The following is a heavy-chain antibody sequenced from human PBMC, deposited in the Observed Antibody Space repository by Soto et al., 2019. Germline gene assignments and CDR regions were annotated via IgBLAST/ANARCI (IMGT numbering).Heavy chain of an antibody. D-gene: IGHD3-22*01. V-gene: IGHV1-18*01. J-gene: IGHJ6*02. Sequence: ASVKVSCKASGYTFTRNGISWVRQAPGQGLEWMGWISPKSGNIKYAQKLQGRVIMTTDTSTSTAYMELRSLRSDDTAVYYCVKDRDSNSWPSRDVWGPGTTVTVSS. CDR1: GYTFTRNG. CDR3: VKDRDSNSWPSRDV. CDR2: ISPKSGNI.